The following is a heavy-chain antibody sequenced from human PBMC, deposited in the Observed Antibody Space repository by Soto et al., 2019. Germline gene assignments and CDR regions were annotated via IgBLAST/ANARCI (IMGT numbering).Heavy chain of an antibody. D-gene: IGHD3-10*01. CDR1: GYTFTIYA. CDR3: ARDPVSSVGDGSGQSGGMDV. Sequence: QVQLVQSGAEVKKPGASVKVSCKASGYTFTIYAMHWVRQAPGQRLEWMGWINAGNGNTKYSQKFQGRVTITRDTSASTAYMELSSLRSEDTAVYYCARDPVSSVGDGSGQSGGMDVWGQGTTVNVSS. V-gene: IGHV1-3*01. CDR2: INAGNGNT. J-gene: IGHJ6*02.